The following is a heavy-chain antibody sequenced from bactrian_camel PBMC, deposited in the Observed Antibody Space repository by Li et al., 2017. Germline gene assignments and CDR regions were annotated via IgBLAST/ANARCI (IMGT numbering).Heavy chain of an antibody. V-gene: IGHV3S60*01. CDR1: GLTDDHYC. J-gene: IGHJ4*01. Sequence: HVQLVESGGGSVQAGGSLRLSCSASGLTDDHYCMGWFRQAPGRERAGIADMYVGGSRPMYHDDLRDRDRFTIFQGEDKSTLYLEISSLKSEDTATYYCAAVEESCYSWYLDRSSEWKYWGQGTQVTVS. CDR3: AAVEESCYSWYLDRSSEWKY. CDR2: MYVGGSRP. D-gene: IGHD3*01.